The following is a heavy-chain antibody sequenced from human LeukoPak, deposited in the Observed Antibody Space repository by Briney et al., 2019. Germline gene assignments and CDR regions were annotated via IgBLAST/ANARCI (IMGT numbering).Heavy chain of an antibody. J-gene: IGHJ5*02. Sequence: SETLSLTCTVSGGSVSSGSYYWSWIRQPPGKGLEWIGYIYYSGSTYYNPSLKSRVTISIDTSKNQFSLKLSSVTAADTAVYYCARGDSTVHWFDPWGQGTLVTVSS. CDR1: GGSVSSGSYY. D-gene: IGHD2-2*01. V-gene: IGHV4-31*03. CDR2: IYYSGST. CDR3: ARGDSTVHWFDP.